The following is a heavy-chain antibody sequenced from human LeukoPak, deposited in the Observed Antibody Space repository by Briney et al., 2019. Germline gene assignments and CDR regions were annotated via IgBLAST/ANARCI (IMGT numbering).Heavy chain of an antibody. D-gene: IGHD3-10*01. Sequence: SETLSLTCAVYGGSFSGYYWTWIRQPAGKGLEWIGHIYTSGSANYNPSLKSRATMSVDTSKNQFSLKLSSVTAADTAVYYCAREEGHYYGSTYYYKTLDPWGQGTLVTVSS. CDR3: AREEGHYYGSTYYYKTLDP. J-gene: IGHJ5*02. CDR1: GGSFSGYY. CDR2: IYTSGSA. V-gene: IGHV4-4*07.